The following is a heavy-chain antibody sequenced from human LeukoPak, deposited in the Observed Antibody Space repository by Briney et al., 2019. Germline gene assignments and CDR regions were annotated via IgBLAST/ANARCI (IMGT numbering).Heavy chain of an antibody. D-gene: IGHD4-17*01. Sequence: PGGSLRLSCAASGFTFSSYGMHWVRQAPGKGLEWVAVISYDGSNKYYADSVKGRFTISRDNSRNTLYLQMNSLRAEDTAVYYCAKDGLATVNLYFQHWGRGTLVTASS. CDR2: ISYDGSNK. CDR3: AKDGLATVNLYFQH. V-gene: IGHV3-30*18. J-gene: IGHJ1*01. CDR1: GFTFSSYG.